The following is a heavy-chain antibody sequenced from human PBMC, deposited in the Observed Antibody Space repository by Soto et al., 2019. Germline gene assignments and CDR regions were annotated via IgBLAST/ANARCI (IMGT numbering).Heavy chain of an antibody. D-gene: IGHD2-15*01. CDR1: GFTFSSYA. Sequence: QVQLVESGGGVVQPGRSLRLSCAASGFTFSSYAMHWVRQAPGKGLEWVAVISYDGSNKYYADSVKGRFTISRDNSKNMLYLQMNSLRAEDTAVYYCARDGDCSGGSCYSRGGYFDYWGQGTLVTVSS. J-gene: IGHJ4*02. V-gene: IGHV3-30-3*01. CDR3: ARDGDCSGGSCYSRGGYFDY. CDR2: ISYDGSNK.